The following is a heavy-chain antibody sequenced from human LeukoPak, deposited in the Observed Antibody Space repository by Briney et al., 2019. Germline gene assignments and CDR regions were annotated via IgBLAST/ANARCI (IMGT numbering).Heavy chain of an antibody. V-gene: IGHV3-23*01. CDR2: ITGSGGTT. CDR1: GFTFSGYA. J-gene: IGHJ4*02. D-gene: IGHD2-15*01. Sequence: GGSLRLSCAAFGFTFSGYAMSWVRQAPGKGLEGGSTITGSGGTTYYADSVKGRFTISRENYKKTLYLKMNSLRVEDTAVYYCAKGRGYCSDGNCYSGFDYWGQGTLVTVSS. CDR3: AKGRGYCSDGNCYSGFDY.